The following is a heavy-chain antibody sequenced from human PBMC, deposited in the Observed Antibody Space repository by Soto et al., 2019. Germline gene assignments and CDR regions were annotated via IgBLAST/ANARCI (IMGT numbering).Heavy chain of an antibody. CDR3: TTTHGRFYYGMDV. Sequence: GGSLRLSCAASGFTFSNAWMSWVRQAPGRGLEWVGRIKSKTDGGTTDYAAPVKGRFTISRDDSKNTLYLQMNSLKTEDTAVYYCTTTHGRFYYGMDVWGQGTTVTVSS. CDR2: IKSKTDGGTT. CDR1: GFTFSNAW. V-gene: IGHV3-15*01. D-gene: IGHD1-26*01. J-gene: IGHJ6*02.